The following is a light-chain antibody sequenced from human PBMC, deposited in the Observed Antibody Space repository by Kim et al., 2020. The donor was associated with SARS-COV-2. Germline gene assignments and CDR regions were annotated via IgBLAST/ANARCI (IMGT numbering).Light chain of an antibody. CDR3: QVWDTGSDHPI. Sequence: APGTTARIPCGEKRIGLESVTWDQRKPGQAPVLVIYYDTDRPSGIPERFSGSNSGNTATLTISRVEAGDEADYYCQVWDTGSDHPIFGGGTQLTVL. V-gene: IGLV3-21*04. J-gene: IGLJ2*01. CDR2: YDT. CDR1: RIGLES.